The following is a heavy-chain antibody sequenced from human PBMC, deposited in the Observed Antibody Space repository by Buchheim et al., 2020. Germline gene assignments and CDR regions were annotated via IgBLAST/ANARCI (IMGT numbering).Heavy chain of an antibody. V-gene: IGHV3-13*01. CDR3: AREAYGSGSYYPSYYFDD. CDR2: IGTAGDT. Sequence: EVQLVESGGGLVQPGGSLRLSCAASGFTFSSYDMHWVRQATGKGLEWVSAIGTAGDTYYPGSVKGRFTISRENAKNSLYLQMNRLRAGDTAVYYCAREAYGSGSYYPSYYFDDWGQGTL. J-gene: IGHJ4*02. D-gene: IGHD3-10*01. CDR1: GFTFSSYD.